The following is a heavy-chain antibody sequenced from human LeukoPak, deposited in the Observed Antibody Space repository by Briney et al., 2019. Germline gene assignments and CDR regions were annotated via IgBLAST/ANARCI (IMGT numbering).Heavy chain of an antibody. Sequence: GGSMRLSCAASGFAFRSYTMNWVRQAPGKGLEWISLISSSSSHIYYADSVKGRFTISRDNSKNTLYLQMNSLRAEDAAVYYCAKDLVTPEEVDYWGQGTLVTVSS. CDR1: GFAFRSYT. D-gene: IGHD1-14*01. CDR2: ISSSSSHI. CDR3: AKDLVTPEEVDY. J-gene: IGHJ4*02. V-gene: IGHV3-21*04.